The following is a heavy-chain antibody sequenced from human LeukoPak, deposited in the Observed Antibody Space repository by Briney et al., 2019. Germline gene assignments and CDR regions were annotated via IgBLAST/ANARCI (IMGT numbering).Heavy chain of an antibody. V-gene: IGHV3-20*04. CDR3: ARASVGATSLDY. D-gene: IGHD1-26*01. Sequence: PGGSLRLSCAASGFTFDDYGMSWVRQAPGKGLEWVSGINWNGGSTGYADSVKGRFTISRDNAKNTLYLQMNSLRAEDTAVYYCARASVGATSLDYWGQGTLVTVSS. J-gene: IGHJ4*02. CDR2: INWNGGST. CDR1: GFTFDDYG.